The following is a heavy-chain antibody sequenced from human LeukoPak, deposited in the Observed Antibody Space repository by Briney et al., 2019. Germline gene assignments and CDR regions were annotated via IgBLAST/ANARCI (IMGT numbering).Heavy chain of an antibody. V-gene: IGHV3-74*01. J-gene: IGHJ4*02. CDR1: GFTFSDYW. CDR2: IRGDGHDT. D-gene: IGHD5-24*01. Sequence: GGSLRLSCAASGFTFSDYWMHWVRQGPGKGLVWVSRIRGDGHDTSYADSVKGRFTISRDNAKNTLYLQMNSLGVEDTAVYYCAPGVEMTTINELNYWGQGTLVTVSS. CDR3: APGVEMTTINELNY.